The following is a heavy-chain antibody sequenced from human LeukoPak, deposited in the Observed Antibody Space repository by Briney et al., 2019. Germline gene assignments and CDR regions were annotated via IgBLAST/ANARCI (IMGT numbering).Heavy chain of an antibody. CDR2: IYHSGST. Sequence: SETLSLTCTVSGYSISSGYYWGWIRQPPGKGLEWIGSIYHSGSTYYNPSLKSRVTISVDTSKNQFSLKLSSVTAADTAVYYCARGTMELGYFDYWGQGTLVTVSS. V-gene: IGHV4-38-2*02. CDR3: ARGTMELGYFDY. J-gene: IGHJ4*02. CDR1: GYSISSGYY. D-gene: IGHD1-1*01.